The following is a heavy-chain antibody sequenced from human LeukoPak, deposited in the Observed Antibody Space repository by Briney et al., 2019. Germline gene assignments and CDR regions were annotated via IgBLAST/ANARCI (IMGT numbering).Heavy chain of an antibody. J-gene: IGHJ4*02. CDR3: ARSRTWIQRYFDY. V-gene: IGHV4-39*07. CDR2: IYYSGST. Sequence: TASETLSLTCTVSGGSISSSSYYWGWIRQPPGKGLEWIGSIYYSGSTYYNPSLKSRVTISVDTSKNQFSLKLSSVTAADTAVYYCARSRTWIQRYFDYWGQGTLVTVSS. D-gene: IGHD5-18*01. CDR1: GGSISSSSYY.